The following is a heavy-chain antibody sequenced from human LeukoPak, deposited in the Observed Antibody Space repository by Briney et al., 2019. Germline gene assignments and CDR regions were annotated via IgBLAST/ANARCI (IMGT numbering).Heavy chain of an antibody. J-gene: IGHJ4*02. CDR1: GDSVSSNSAA. V-gene: IGHV6-1*01. CDR3: AREPLYDSSGYYYFDY. CDR2: TYYRSKWYN. D-gene: IGHD3-22*01. Sequence: QTLSLTCAISGDSVSSNSAAWNWIRQSPSRGLEWLGRTYYRSKWYNDYAVSVKSRITINPDTSKNQFSLQLNSVTPEDTAVYYCAREPLYDSSGYYYFDYWGQGTLVTVSS.